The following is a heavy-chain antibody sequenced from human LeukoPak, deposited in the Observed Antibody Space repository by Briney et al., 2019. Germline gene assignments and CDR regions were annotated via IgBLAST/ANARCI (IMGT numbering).Heavy chain of an antibody. J-gene: IGHJ5*02. CDR2: ISSSGSTI. CDR3: ARDFDYGVYHNWFDP. V-gene: IGHV3-48*03. CDR1: GFTFSSYE. D-gene: IGHD4-17*01. Sequence: GGSLRLSCAASGFTFSSYEMNWVRQAPGKGLEWVSYISSSGSTIYYADSVKGRFTISRDNAKNSLYLQMNSLRAEDTAVYYCARDFDYGVYHNWFDPWGQGTLVTVSS.